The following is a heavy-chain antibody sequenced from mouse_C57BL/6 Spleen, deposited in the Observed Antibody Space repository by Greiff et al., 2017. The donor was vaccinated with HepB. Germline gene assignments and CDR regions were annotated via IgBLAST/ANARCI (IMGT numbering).Heavy chain of an antibody. D-gene: IGHD4-1*01. J-gene: IGHJ2*01. CDR2: INPSNGGT. Sequence: QVHVKQPGTELVKPGASVKLSCKASGYTFTSYWMHWVKQRPGQGLEWIGNINPSNGGTNYNEKFKSKATLTVDKSSSTAYMQLSSLTSEDSAVYYCAREGWDLYYFDYWGQGTTLTVSS. V-gene: IGHV1-53*01. CDR1: GYTFTSYW. CDR3: AREGWDLYYFDY.